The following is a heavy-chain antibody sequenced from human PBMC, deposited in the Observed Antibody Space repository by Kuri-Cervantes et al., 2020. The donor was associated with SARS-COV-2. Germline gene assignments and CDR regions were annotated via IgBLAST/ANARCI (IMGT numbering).Heavy chain of an antibody. D-gene: IGHD4-11*01. V-gene: IGHV3-33*08. J-gene: IGHJ6*02. CDR2: ISYDGTID. CDR1: GATYRFFA. Sequence: GGSLRLSCVVSGATYRFFAMHWVRQAPGKGLEWVALISYDGTIDYYADSVRGRFTSSRDSSKKTVFLQMNSLTVEDTAVYFCARDPAPQQSYYYGMDAWGHGTRVTVSS. CDR3: ARDPAPQQSYYYGMDA.